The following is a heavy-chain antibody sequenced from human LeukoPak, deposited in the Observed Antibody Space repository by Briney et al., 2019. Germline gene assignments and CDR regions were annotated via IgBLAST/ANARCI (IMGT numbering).Heavy chain of an antibody. Sequence: ASVKVSCKASGYTFTSYDINWVRQATGQGLEWMGWMNPNSGNTGYAQKFQGRVTMTRNTSISTTYMELSSLRSEDTAVYYCARVVVGATIPHYWGQGTLVTVSS. V-gene: IGHV1-8*01. CDR2: MNPNSGNT. CDR1: GYTFTSYD. D-gene: IGHD1-26*01. CDR3: ARVVVGATIPHY. J-gene: IGHJ4*02.